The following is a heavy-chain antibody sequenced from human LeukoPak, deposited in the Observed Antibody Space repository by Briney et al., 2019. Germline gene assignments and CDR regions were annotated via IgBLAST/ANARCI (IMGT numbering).Heavy chain of an antibody. D-gene: IGHD3-22*01. J-gene: IGHJ4*02. V-gene: IGHV3-30*02. CDR1: GFTFSSYG. CDR2: IRYDGSNK. Sequence: PGGSLRLSCAASGFTFSSYGMHWVRQAPGKGLEWVAFIRYDGSNKYYADSVKGRFTISRDNSKNTLYLQMDSLRAEDTAVYYCAKARDSSGLIDYWGQGTLVTVSS. CDR3: AKARDSSGLIDY.